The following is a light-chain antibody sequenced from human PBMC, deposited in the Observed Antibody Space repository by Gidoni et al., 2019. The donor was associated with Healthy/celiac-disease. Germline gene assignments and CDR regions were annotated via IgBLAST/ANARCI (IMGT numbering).Light chain of an antibody. Sequence: SYELTQPPSGSVSPGQTASITCAGDKLVDKYACCYQQKPGQTPVLVIYRDSKRHPGCTEPFSGSNSGNTATLTIGGTQSMDEANYACQAWDSSTVVVGGVTKLTVL. J-gene: IGLJ2*01. CDR3: QAWDSSTVV. V-gene: IGLV3-1*01. CDR1: KLVDKY. CDR2: RDS.